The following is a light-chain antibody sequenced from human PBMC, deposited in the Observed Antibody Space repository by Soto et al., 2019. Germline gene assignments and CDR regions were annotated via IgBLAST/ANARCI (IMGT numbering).Light chain of an antibody. CDR2: DVT. Sequence: QSVLTQPASVSGSPGQSITISCTGTSSDVGSFNYVSWYQQHPGKAPKFLIFDVTNRPSGVSNRFSGSKSGNTASLTISGLQPEDEADYFCSSYTTTGALGVFGGGT. V-gene: IGLV2-14*03. J-gene: IGLJ3*02. CDR1: SSDVGSFNY. CDR3: SSYTTTGALGV.